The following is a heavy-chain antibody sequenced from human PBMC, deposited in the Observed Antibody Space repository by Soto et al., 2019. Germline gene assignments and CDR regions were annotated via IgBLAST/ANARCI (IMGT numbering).Heavy chain of an antibody. CDR3: ARDKRTYYDFWSGYYYDFDI. CDR2: IYYSWST. D-gene: IGHD3-3*01. J-gene: IGHJ3*02. Sequence: PSSTXSLTGTFAVCSSISYYCILIRHPPGKGLEFIGYIYYSWSTNYNPSLKSRVTISVDTSKNQFSLKLSSVTAADTAVYYCARDKRTYYDFWSGYYYDFDIWGQGTMV. V-gene: IGHV4-59*01. CDR1: VCSSISYY.